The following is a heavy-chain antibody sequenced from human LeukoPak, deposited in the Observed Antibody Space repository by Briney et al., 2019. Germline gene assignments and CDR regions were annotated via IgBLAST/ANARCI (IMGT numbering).Heavy chain of an antibody. J-gene: IGHJ4*02. CDR3: ARNAAPRGVEYPPAVDY. V-gene: IGHV4-59*08. Sequence: KPSEPLSLTCPLSGGSISSYYWSWIRQPPGKRLEWTGYIYDSGSTHYNPSLDSRVTISVDTSQNRLSLKLSSVTAADTAVYYCARNAAPRGVEYPPAVDYWGQGILVTVSS. CDR2: IYDSGST. D-gene: IGHD2/OR15-2a*01. CDR1: GGSISSYY.